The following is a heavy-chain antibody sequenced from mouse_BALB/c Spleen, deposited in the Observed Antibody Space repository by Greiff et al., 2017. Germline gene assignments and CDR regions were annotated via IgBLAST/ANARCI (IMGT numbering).Heavy chain of an antibody. CDR2: ISSGGSYT. CDR3: ARGDDYDRAWFAY. V-gene: IGHV5-9-4*01. CDR1: GFTFSSYA. J-gene: IGHJ3*01. D-gene: IGHD2-4*01. Sequence: EVQLQQSGGGLVKPGGSLKLSCAASGFTFSSYAMSWVRQSPEKRLEWVAEISSGGSYTYYPDTVTGRFTISRDNAKNTLYLEMSSLRSEDTAMYYCARGDDYDRAWFAYWGQGTLVTVSA.